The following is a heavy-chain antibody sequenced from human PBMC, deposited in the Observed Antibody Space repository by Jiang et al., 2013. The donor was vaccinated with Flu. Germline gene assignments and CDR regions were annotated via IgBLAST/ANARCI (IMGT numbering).Heavy chain of an antibody. J-gene: IGHJ6*02. Sequence: SLTCAVSGGSISSSNWWSWVRQPPGKGLEWIGEIYHSGSTNYNPSLKSRVTISVDKSKNQFSLKLSSVTAADTAVYYCARVDIVLMRGMDVWGQGTTVTVSS. D-gene: IGHD2-8*01. CDR3: ARVDIVLMRGMDV. CDR2: IYHSGST. CDR1: GGSISSSNW. V-gene: IGHV4-4*02.